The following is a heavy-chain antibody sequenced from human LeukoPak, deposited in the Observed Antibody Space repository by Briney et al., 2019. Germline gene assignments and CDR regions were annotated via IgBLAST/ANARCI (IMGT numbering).Heavy chain of an antibody. CDR2: IYYSGST. Sequence: SETLSLTCAVSGGSLTNYYWTWIRQPPGKGLEWIGYIYYSGSTNYNPSLKSRVTISVDTSKNQFSLKLSSVTAADTAVYYCARDLHCGGDCWGQGTLVTVSS. V-gene: IGHV4-59*12. D-gene: IGHD2-21*01. J-gene: IGHJ4*02. CDR1: GGSLTNYY. CDR3: ARDLHCGGDC.